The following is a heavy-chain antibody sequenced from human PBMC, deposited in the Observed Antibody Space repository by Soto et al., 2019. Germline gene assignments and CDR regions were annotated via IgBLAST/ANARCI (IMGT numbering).Heavy chain of an antibody. D-gene: IGHD3-3*02. Sequence: PSQTLSLTCAISGDSVSSNSAAWNWIRQSPSRGLEWLGRTYYRSKWYNDYAVSVKSRITINPDTSKNQFSLQLNSVTPEDTAVYYCARLIGFFPPYYYYMAVWGKGTTVTVSS. CDR1: GDSVSSNSAA. V-gene: IGHV6-1*01. CDR3: ARLIGFFPPYYYYMAV. J-gene: IGHJ6*03. CDR2: TYYRSKWYN.